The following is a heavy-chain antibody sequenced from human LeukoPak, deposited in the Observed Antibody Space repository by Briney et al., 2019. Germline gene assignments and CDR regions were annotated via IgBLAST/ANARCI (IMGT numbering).Heavy chain of an antibody. CDR3: ARTLRWFRYDAFDI. CDR2: IYYIGST. D-gene: IGHD4-23*01. J-gene: IGHJ3*02. V-gene: IGHV4-39*01. CDR1: GGSISNNNYY. Sequence: PSETLSLTCTVSGGSISNNNYYWGWIRQPPGKGLEWIGSIYYIGSTYYNPSLKSRVTISADTSENQFSLRLSSVTAADTAVYYCARTLRWFRYDAFDIWGQGTMVTVSS.